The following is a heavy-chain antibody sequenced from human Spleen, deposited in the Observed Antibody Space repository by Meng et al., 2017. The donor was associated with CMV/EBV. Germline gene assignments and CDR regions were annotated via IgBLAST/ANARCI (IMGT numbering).Heavy chain of an antibody. J-gene: IGHJ4*02. CDR3: ARGTGIFDY. D-gene: IGHD7-27*01. V-gene: IGHV1-18*04. Sequence: VSCRASGYPFTSHGITWVRQAPGQGLEWMGWISPSIGSTNYVQKLEGRVTMTTDRSTTTAYLELRSLRYDDTAVYFCARGTGIFDYWGQGTLVTVSS. CDR1: GYPFTSHG. CDR2: ISPSIGST.